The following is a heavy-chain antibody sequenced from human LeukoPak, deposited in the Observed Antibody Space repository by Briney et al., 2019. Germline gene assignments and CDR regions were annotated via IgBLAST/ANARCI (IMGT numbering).Heavy chain of an antibody. CDR1: GFTFSSYA. J-gene: IGHJ4*02. CDR3: AKVFGLWLFDY. CDR2: ISGSGGGT. V-gene: IGHV3-23*01. D-gene: IGHD2/OR15-2a*01. Sequence: GGSLRLSCAASGFTFSSYAMHWVRQAPGKGLEWVSAISGSGGGTYYADSVKGRFTISRDNSKNTLYLQMNSLRAEDTAVYYCAKVFGLWLFDYWGQGTLVTVSS.